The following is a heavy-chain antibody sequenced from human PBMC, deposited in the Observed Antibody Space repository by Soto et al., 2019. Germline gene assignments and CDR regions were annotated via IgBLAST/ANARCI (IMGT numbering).Heavy chain of an antibody. D-gene: IGHD1-7*01. CDR1: GYTFTNYW. J-gene: IGHJ5*02. Sequence: GESLKISCKVSGYTFTNYWMSWVRQMPGKGLEWMGLVDLSYSYSNHSPSFQGHVTISSDKSISTAYLQLSSLKASDTSIYYCARVRTTERTTWFDAWGQGTLATVPS. CDR2: VDLSYSYS. CDR3: ARVRTTERTTWFDA. V-gene: IGHV5-10-1*01.